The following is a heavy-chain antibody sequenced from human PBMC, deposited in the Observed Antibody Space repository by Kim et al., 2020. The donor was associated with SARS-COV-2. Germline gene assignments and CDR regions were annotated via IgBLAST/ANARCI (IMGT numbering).Heavy chain of an antibody. CDR2: IKQDGSEK. CDR1: GFTFSNYW. CDR3: VREREEGRPYPSNY. J-gene: IGHJ4*02. V-gene: IGHV3-7*01. Sequence: GGSLRLSCAASGFTFSNYWMSWVRQAPGKGLEWVTNIKQDGSEKSYVDSVMGRFTISRDNAKESLYLQMNSLRAEDTAVYYCVREREEGRPYPSNYWGRGTLVNVSS.